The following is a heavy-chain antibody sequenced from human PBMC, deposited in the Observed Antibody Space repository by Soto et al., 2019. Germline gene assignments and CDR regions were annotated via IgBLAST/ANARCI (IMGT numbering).Heavy chain of an antibody. CDR1: GGSISSSNW. CDR2: IYHSGST. D-gene: IGHD3-22*01. J-gene: IGHJ4*02. CDR3: AREYYYDSSGQGKDY. V-gene: IGHV4-4*02. Sequence: SATLSLTCAVSGGSISSSNWWRWVRQPPGKGLEWIGEIYHSGSTNYNPSLKSRVTISVDKSKNQFSLKLSSVTAADTAVYYCAREYYYDSSGQGKDYWGQGTLVTVSS.